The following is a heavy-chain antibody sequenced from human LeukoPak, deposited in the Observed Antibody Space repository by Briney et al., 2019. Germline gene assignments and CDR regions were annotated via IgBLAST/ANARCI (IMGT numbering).Heavy chain of an antibody. J-gene: IGHJ4*02. CDR2: ISAYNGNT. CDR3: ARDSILLWFGELLSLTDPYLDY. V-gene: IGHV1-18*01. D-gene: IGHD3-10*01. Sequence: ASVKVSCKASGYTFTSYGISWVRQAPGQGLEWRGWISAYNGNTNYAQRLQGRVTMTTDTSTSTAYMELRSLRSDDTAVYYCARDSILLWFGELLSLTDPYLDYWGQGTLVTVSS. CDR1: GYTFTSYG.